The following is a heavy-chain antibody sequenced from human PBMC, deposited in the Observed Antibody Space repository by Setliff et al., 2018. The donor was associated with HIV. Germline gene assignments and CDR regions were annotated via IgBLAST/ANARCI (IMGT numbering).Heavy chain of an antibody. D-gene: IGHD3-16*02. Sequence: GASVKVSCKASGGTLSSYAISWVRQAPGQGLEWMGRIIPISGTANNAQKFQGRVTITADKSTSTAYMQLSSLRVEDTAVYYCARELYREWDYWGQGTLVTVSS. CDR1: GGTLSSYA. CDR3: ARELYREWDY. CDR2: IIPISGTA. V-gene: IGHV1-69*06. J-gene: IGHJ4*02.